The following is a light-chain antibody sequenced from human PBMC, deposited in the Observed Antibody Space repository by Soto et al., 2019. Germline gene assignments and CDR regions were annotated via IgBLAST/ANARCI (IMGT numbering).Light chain of an antibody. J-gene: IGKJ2*01. CDR3: QQYYNWPYT. CDR2: GAF. CDR1: QSVSNN. Sequence: EIVMTQSPDTLSVSPGERATLSCRASQSVSNNLAWYQQRPGQAPRLLISGAFTRAVGLPARFSGGKSGTEFTLTISSLQSEDFAVYFCQQYYNWPYTFGQGNNLEIK. V-gene: IGKV3-15*01.